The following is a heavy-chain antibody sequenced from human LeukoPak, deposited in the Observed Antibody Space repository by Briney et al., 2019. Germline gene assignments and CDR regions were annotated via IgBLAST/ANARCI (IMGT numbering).Heavy chain of an antibody. J-gene: IGHJ6*03. CDR2: ISSSSSYI. CDR3: ARVGAPAYYYYYMDV. CDR1: GFTFSSYS. D-gene: IGHD6-25*01. Sequence: GGSLRLSCAASGFTFSSYSMNWVRQAPGKGLEWVSSISSSSSYIYYADSVKGRFTISRDNAKNSLYLQMNSLRAEDTAVYYCARVGAPAYYYYYMDVWGKGTTVTVSS. V-gene: IGHV3-21*01.